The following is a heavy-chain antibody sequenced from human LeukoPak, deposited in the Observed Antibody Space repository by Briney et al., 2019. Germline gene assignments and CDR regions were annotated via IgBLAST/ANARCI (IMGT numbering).Heavy chain of an antibody. Sequence: GGSLRLSCAASGFTFNAYHMSWIRQAPGKGLEWISSITNGGNSSYTIYYADSVKGRFTISRDNAKNSLYLQMNNLRPEDTAVYFCARDSYISGSDYWGQGTLVTVSS. V-gene: IGHV3-11*01. D-gene: IGHD6-19*01. J-gene: IGHJ4*02. CDR1: GFTFNAYH. CDR3: ARDSYISGSDY. CDR2: ITNGGNSSYTI.